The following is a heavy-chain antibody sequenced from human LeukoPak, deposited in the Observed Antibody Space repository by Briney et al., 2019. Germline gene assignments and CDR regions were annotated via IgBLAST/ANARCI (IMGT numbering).Heavy chain of an antibody. CDR3: ARDREVYYGSGYGFDP. V-gene: IGHV1-69*04. J-gene: IGHJ5*02. Sequence: TSVKVSCKASGGTVSSYAISWVRQAPGQGLEWMGRIIPILGIANYAQKFQGRVTITADKSTSTAYMELSSLRSEDTAVYYCARDREVYYGSGYGFDPWGQGTLVTVSS. D-gene: IGHD3-10*01. CDR1: GGTVSSYA. CDR2: IIPILGIA.